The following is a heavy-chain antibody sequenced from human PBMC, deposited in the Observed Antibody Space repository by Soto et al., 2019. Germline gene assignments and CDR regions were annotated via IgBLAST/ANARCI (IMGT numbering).Heavy chain of an antibody. J-gene: IGHJ4*02. CDR2: IISTSTYI. D-gene: IGHD6-19*01. V-gene: IGHV3-21*01. Sequence: EVQLVESGGGLVKPGGSLRLSCAASGFTFSSYSMNWVRQAQGKGLEWVSSIISTSTYIYYADSVKGRFTISRDNAKNSLYLQMNSPRAEDTAVYYCARDPVAVTATYYFDYWGQGTLVTVSS. CDR3: ARDPVAVTATYYFDY. CDR1: GFTFSSYS.